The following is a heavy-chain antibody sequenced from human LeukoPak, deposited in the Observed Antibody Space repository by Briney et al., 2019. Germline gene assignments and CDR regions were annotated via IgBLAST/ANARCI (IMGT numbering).Heavy chain of an antibody. CDR2: ISPYNGDT. D-gene: IGHD6-19*01. V-gene: IGHV1-18*01. CDR1: GYPFTNAG. CDR3: ARTVSGTYDY. J-gene: IGHJ4*02. Sequence: ASVKVSCKASGYPFTNAGISWVRQAPGQGLEWMGWISPYNGDTNYAQKLQGRVTMTTDTSTSTAYMDLRSLRSDDTAVYYCARTVSGTYDYWGQGTLVTVSS.